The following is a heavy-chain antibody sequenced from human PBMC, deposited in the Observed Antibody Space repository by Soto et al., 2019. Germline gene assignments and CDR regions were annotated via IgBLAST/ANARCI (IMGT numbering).Heavy chain of an antibody. CDR3: ARRASYYDTSGYSYRAFD. CDR2: IIPFFGRT. V-gene: IGHV1-69*01. Sequence: VNVDCKASGGTFRSYPITWVRQAPGQGLEWMGGIIPFFGRTNYAQKFQGRVTITADESTSTAYMELSSLRSEDTAVYYCARRASYYDTSGYSYRAFD. D-gene: IGHD3-22*01. J-gene: IGHJ3*01. CDR1: GGTFRSYP.